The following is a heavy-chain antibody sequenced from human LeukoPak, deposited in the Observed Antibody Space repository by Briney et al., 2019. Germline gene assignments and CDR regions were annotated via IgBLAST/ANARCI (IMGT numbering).Heavy chain of an antibody. J-gene: IGHJ4*02. D-gene: IGHD2-2*01. CDR1: GFTFSSYS. CDR2: ISSSSSYI. V-gene: IGHV3-21*01. CDR3: AREVVVVPAAIAFDY. Sequence: GGSLRLSCAASGFTFSSYSMNWVRQAPGQGLEWVSSISSSSSYIYYADSVKGRFTISRDNAKNSLYLQMNSLRAEDTAVYYCAREVVVVPAAIAFDYWGQGTLVTVSS.